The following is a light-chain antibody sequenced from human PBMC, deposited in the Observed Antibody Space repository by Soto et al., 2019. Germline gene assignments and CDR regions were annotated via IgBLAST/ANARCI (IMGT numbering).Light chain of an antibody. Sequence: VSPGERATLSCRASQSVSSNLAWYQQKPGQAPRLLXXGASTRATGIPARFSGSGSGTEFTLTISSLQSEDFAVYYCQQYNNWPPGTFGQGTKVEIK. CDR1: QSVSSN. CDR3: QQYNNWPPGT. V-gene: IGKV3-15*01. CDR2: GAS. J-gene: IGKJ1*01.